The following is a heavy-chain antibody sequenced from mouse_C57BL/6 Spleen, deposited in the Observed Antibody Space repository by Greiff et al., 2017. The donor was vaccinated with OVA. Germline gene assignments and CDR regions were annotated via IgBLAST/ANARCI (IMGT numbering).Heavy chain of an antibody. CDR2: IDPSDSYT. V-gene: IGHV1-50*01. J-gene: IGHJ3*01. Sequence: QVQLQQPGAELVKPGASVKLSCKASGYTFTSYWMQWVKQRPGQGLEWIGEIDPSDSYTNYNQKFKGKATLTVDTSSSTAYMQLSSLTSEDAAVYYCARRLHYYGSSYVYWGQGTLVTVSA. CDR3: ARRLHYYGSSYVY. D-gene: IGHD1-1*01. CDR1: GYTFTSYW.